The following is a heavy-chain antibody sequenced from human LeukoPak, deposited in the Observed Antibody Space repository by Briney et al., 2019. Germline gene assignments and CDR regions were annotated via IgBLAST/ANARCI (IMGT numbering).Heavy chain of an antibody. V-gene: IGHV1-8*01. Sequence: ASVKVSCKASGYTLSDYDINWVRQAPGQGLEYMGWINPNSLIPGYARKFRGRVTLTMDTSIRTAYMELSGLTYDDTAIYYCARVKPVPTVSFDPWGREPWSPSPQ. CDR2: INPNSLIP. CDR1: GYTLSDYD. D-gene: IGHD4-17*01. J-gene: IGHJ5*02. CDR3: ARVKPVPTVSFDP.